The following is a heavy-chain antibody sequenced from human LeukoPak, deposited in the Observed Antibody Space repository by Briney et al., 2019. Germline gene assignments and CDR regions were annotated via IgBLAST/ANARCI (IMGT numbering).Heavy chain of an antibody. V-gene: IGHV3-48*03. CDR2: ISSSGTTT. CDR3: ARAYCGGDCNFDY. J-gene: IGHJ4*02. Sequence: PGGSLRLSCAASGFTFSSFEMNWVRQAPGKGLEWVSYISSSGTTTNYADSVKGRFTISRDNAKNSLYLQLNSLRAEDTALYYCARAYCGGDCNFDYWGQGTLVTVSS. CDR1: GFTFSSFE. D-gene: IGHD2-21*02.